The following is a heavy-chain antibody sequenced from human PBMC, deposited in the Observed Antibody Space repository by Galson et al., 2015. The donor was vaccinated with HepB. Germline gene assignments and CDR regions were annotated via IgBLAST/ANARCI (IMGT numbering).Heavy chain of an antibody. CDR3: ARPRTGTHKGENAFDI. V-gene: IGHV5-10-1*01. CDR2: IDPSDSYT. Sequence: QSGAEVKKPGESLRISCKGSGYSFTSYWISWVRQMPGKGLEWMGRIDPSDSYTNYSPSFQGHVTISADKSISTAYLQWSSLKASDTAMYYCARPRTGTHKGENAFDIWGQGTMVTVSS. D-gene: IGHD1-1*01. J-gene: IGHJ3*02. CDR1: GYSFTSYW.